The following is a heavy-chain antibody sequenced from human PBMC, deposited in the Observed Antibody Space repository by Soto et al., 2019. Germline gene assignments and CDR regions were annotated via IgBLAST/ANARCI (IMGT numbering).Heavy chain of an antibody. V-gene: IGHV1-3*01. CDR1: GYTFTSYA. Sequence: ASVKVSCKASGYTFTSYAMHWVRQAPGQRLEWMGWINAGNGNTKYSQKFQGRVTITRDTSASTAYMELSSLRSEDTAVYYCARVESSGWPRLDAFDIWGQGTMVTVSS. D-gene: IGHD6-19*01. CDR3: ARVESSGWPRLDAFDI. J-gene: IGHJ3*02. CDR2: INAGNGNT.